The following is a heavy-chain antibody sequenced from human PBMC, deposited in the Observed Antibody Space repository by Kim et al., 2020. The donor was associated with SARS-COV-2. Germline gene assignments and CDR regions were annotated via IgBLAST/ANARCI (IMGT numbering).Heavy chain of an antibody. V-gene: IGHV4-59*13. CDR1: GGSISSYY. J-gene: IGHJ6*02. Sequence: SETLSLTCTVSGGSISSYYWSWIRQPPGKGLEWIGYIYYSGSTNYNPSLKSRVTISVDTSKNQFSLKLSSVTAADTAVYYCARGFYCSSTSCYYYGMDVWGQGTTVTVSS. CDR2: IYYSGST. D-gene: IGHD2-2*01. CDR3: ARGFYCSSTSCYYYGMDV.